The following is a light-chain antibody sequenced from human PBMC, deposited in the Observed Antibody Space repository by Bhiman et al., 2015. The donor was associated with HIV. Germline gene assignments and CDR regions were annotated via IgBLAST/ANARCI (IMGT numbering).Light chain of an antibody. CDR3: AAWDDSLSGSVV. V-gene: IGLV3-19*01. CDR2: GDN. J-gene: IGLJ2*01. Sequence: SSELTQDPAVSVALGQTVTITCRGDSLRAFYASWYQQRPGQAPILVIHGDNNRPSGVPDRFSGSKSGTSASLAISGLRSEDEADYYCAAWDDSLSGSVVFGGGTKLTVL. CDR1: SLRAFY.